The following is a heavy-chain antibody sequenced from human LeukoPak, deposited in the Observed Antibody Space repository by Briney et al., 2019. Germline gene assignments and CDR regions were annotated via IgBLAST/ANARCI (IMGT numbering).Heavy chain of an antibody. CDR2: INPNSGGT. CDR1: GFTFTGYY. J-gene: IGHJ3*02. D-gene: IGHD3-16*01. Sequence: ASVKVSCKASGFTFTGYYMHCVRQAPGQGLEWMGWINPNSGGTTYAQKFQGRVTMTRDTSISTAYMELSRLRSDDTAVYYCARASLIGDAFDIWGQGTMVTVSS. CDR3: ARASLIGDAFDI. V-gene: IGHV1-2*02.